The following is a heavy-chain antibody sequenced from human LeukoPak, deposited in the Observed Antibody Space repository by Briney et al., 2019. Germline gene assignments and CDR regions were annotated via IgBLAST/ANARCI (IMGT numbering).Heavy chain of an antibody. J-gene: IGHJ4*02. CDR2: ISSSGSTM. Sequence: GGSLRLSCAASGFTFRSYEMNWVRQAPGKGLEWVSYISSSGSTMYYADSVKGRFTISRDNAKNSLYLQMNSLRAEDTAVYYCATYYDSAGFDFGYWGQGTLVTVSS. D-gene: IGHD3-22*01. V-gene: IGHV3-48*03. CDR1: GFTFRSYE. CDR3: ATYYDSAGFDFGY.